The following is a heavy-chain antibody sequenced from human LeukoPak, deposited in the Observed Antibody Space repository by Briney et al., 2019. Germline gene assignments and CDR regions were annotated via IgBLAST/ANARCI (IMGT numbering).Heavy chain of an antibody. V-gene: IGHV4-34*01. CDR3: ARGGPIVDIVATVGGYYYGMDV. J-gene: IGHJ6*02. CDR1: GGPFSGYY. CDR2: INHSGST. Sequence: SETLSLTCAVYGGPFSGYYWSWIRQPPGKGLEWIGEINHSGSTNYNPSLKSRVTISVDTSKNQFSLKLSSVTAADTAVYYCARGGPIVDIVATVGGYYYGMDVWGQGTTVTVSS. D-gene: IGHD5-12*01.